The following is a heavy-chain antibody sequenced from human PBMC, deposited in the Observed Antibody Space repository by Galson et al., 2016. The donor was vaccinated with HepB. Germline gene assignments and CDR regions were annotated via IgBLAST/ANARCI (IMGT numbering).Heavy chain of an antibody. CDR2: VSFDGSNK. J-gene: IGHJ4*02. Sequence: SLRLSCAASGFTFHNYGMHWVRQTPGKGLDWVAVVSFDGSNKAYADSVKGRFIVSRDNSNGTVFLQMNSVTVEDTAIYFCAKERMIRGIIIPSPLDFWGQGTLVAVSS. V-gene: IGHV3-30*18. D-gene: IGHD3-10*01. CDR1: GFTFHNYG. CDR3: AKERMIRGIIIPSPLDF.